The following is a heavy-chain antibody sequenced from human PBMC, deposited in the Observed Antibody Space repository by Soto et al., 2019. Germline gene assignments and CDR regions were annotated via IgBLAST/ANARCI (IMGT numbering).Heavy chain of an antibody. CDR3: AKDTYSHDGSGYYVFDY. J-gene: IGHJ4*02. CDR1: GFTFTDYG. CDR2: ISYDGSNK. Sequence: QVQLVESGGGVVQPGRSLRLSCADSGFTFTDYGMHWVRQAPGKGLEWVAVISYDGSNKNYADSVKGRFTISRDNSKNRLYLKRNSLRVRATAVYYCAKDTYSHDGSGYYVFDYWGREPWSPSPQ. D-gene: IGHD3-22*01. V-gene: IGHV3-30*18.